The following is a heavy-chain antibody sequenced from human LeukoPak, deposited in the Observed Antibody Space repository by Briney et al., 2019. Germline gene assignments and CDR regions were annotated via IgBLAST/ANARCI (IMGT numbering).Heavy chain of an antibody. CDR1: GGSISSYY. V-gene: IGHV4-59*01. CDR2: IYYSGST. J-gene: IGHJ4*02. D-gene: IGHD2-2*01. CDR3: ARGGYCSSTSCSIFDY. Sequence: SETLSLTCTVSGGSISSYYWSWIRQPPGKGLEWIGYIYYSGSTNYNPSLKSRVTISVDTSKNQLSLKLSSVTAADTAVYYCARGGYCSSTSCSIFDYWGQGTLVTVSS.